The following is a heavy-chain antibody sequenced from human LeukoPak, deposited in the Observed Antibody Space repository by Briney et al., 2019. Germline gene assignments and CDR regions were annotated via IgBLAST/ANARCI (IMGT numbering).Heavy chain of an antibody. Sequence: GGSLRLSCAASGFSFSRFSMHWVRQAPGKGPEYIASINPDGGSTDYANSVKGRFTISRDNSKNMLYLQMGSLRAEDMAVYYCARDSMTTVTTYTFGDYWGQGTLVTVSS. V-gene: IGHV3-64*01. CDR3: ARDSMTTVTTYTFGDY. J-gene: IGHJ4*02. CDR2: INPDGGST. CDR1: GFSFSRFS. D-gene: IGHD4-17*01.